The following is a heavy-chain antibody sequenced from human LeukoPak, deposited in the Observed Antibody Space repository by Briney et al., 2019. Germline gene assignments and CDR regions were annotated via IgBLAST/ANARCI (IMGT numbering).Heavy chain of an antibody. CDR2: INHSGST. J-gene: IGHJ4*02. Sequence: SETLSLTCAVYGGSFSGYYWSWIRQPPGKGLEWIGEINHSGSTNYNPSLKSRVTISVDTSKNQFSLKLSSVIAADTAVYYCARDELPPHGIDYWGQGTLVTVSS. D-gene: IGHD1-14*01. V-gene: IGHV4-34*01. CDR3: ARDELPPHGIDY. CDR1: GGSFSGYY.